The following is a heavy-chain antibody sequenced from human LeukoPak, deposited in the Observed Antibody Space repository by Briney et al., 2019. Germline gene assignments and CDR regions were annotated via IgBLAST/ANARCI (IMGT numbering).Heavy chain of an antibody. CDR3: ARDRGRGGNSYFDH. D-gene: IGHD4-23*01. Sequence: SETLSLTCTASGGSISNYHWSWIRQPAGKGLEYIGRVFSSGTTNYNPSLMSRVTMSVDTSKNQFALNLSSVTAADTAVYYCARDRGRGGNSYFDHWGQGTLVTVSS. CDR1: GGSISNYH. CDR2: VFSSGTT. V-gene: IGHV4-4*07. J-gene: IGHJ4*02.